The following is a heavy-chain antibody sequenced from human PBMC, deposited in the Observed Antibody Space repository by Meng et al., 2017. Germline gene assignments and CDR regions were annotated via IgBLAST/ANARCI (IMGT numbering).Heavy chain of an antibody. CDR3: ARVGKVVTAPLTY. D-gene: IGHD2-21*02. J-gene: IGHJ4*02. CDR1: GGSFSVYY. Sequence: QVQLLQWGAGLLKPSGTLSLTCAFYGGSFSVYYWSWNRQPPGKGLEWIGEINHSGSTNYNPSLKSRVTISVDTSKNQFSLKLSSVTAADTAVYYCARVGKVVTAPLTYWGQGTLVTVSS. V-gene: IGHV4-34*01. CDR2: INHSGST.